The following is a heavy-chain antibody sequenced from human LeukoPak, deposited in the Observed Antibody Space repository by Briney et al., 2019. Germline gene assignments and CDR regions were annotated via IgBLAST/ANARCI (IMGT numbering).Heavy chain of an antibody. CDR1: GFTFSSYA. CDR3: ASPTVAGTPYFDY. V-gene: IGHV3-30*04. CDR2: ISYDGSNK. Sequence: GRSLRLSCAASGFTFSSYAMHWVRQAPGKGLEWVAVISYDGSNKYYADSVKGRLTISRDNSKNTLYLQMNSLRAEDTAVYYCASPTVAGTPYFDYWGQGTLVTVSS. J-gene: IGHJ4*02. D-gene: IGHD6-19*01.